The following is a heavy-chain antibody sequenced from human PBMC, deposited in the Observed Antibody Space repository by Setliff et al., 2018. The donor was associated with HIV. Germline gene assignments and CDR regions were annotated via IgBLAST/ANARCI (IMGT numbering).Heavy chain of an antibody. CDR1: GYSISSGHY. J-gene: IGHJ4*02. V-gene: IGHV4-38-2*01. Sequence: SETLSLTCAVSGYSISSGHYWGWIRQPLGKGLEWIGSIYQTANTFYSPSLKSRAAISVDTSKNQFSLRLSSVTAADTAIYYCARREEPNSNNFWSGYSGFDYWGQGMLVTVS. CDR2: IYQTANT. CDR3: ARREEPNSNNFWSGYSGFDY. D-gene: IGHD3-3*01.